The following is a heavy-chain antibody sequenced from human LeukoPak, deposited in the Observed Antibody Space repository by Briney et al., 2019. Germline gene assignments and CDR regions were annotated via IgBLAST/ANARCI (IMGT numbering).Heavy chain of an antibody. V-gene: IGHV4-31*03. J-gene: IGHJ4*02. D-gene: IGHD2-2*01. CDR2: IYYSGST. CDR1: GGSISSGVYY. CDR3: ARVLGCSTTSCYAAYIDS. Sequence: PSETLSLTCSVSGGSISSGVYYWSWIRQHPGKGLEWIGYIYYSGSTYYNPSLKSRVTISLDTSKNQFSLKLTSVTAADTAVYYCARVLGCSTTSCYAAYIDSWGQGTLVTVSS.